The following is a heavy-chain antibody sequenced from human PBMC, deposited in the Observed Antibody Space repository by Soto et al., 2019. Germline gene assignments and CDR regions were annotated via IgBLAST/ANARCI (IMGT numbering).Heavy chain of an antibody. CDR2: ISFDGSNE. CDR1: GFTFSSYA. J-gene: IGHJ4*02. D-gene: IGHD3-16*01. CDR3: ARGERVEGGFGY. V-gene: IGHV3-30-3*01. Sequence: GGSLRLSCAASGFTFSSYALHWVRQAPGKGLEWVAVISFDGSNEYYADSVKGRFTISRDNSKNTLYVQMNSLTAEDTAVYYCARGERVEGGFGYWGQGTLVTVSS.